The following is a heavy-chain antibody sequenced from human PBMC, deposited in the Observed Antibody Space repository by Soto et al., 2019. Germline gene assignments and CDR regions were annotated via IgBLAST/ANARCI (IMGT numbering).Heavy chain of an antibody. CDR1: GFTFSDHY. CDR3: ARLMGTAFDL. J-gene: IGHJ4*02. CDR2: ARNRVNGYTT. D-gene: IGHD2-8*01. Sequence: EVHLVESGGGLVQPGGSLRLSCAASGFTFSDHYIDWVRQAPGKGLEWVGRARNRVNGYTTSHAASVRGRFTISRDDSKNSLYLQMNSLTAEDTAVYFCARLMGTAFDLWGQGTLVTVFS. V-gene: IGHV3-72*01.